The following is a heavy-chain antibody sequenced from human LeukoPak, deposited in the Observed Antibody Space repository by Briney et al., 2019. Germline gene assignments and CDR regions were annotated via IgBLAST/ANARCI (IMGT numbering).Heavy chain of an antibody. J-gene: IGHJ4*02. CDR3: AKWIAARLSYFDY. Sequence: GGSLRLSCAASGFTFSSYAMNWVRQAPGKGLEWVSGISGRGGGTYYADSVKGRFTISRDNSKNTLYLQMNSLRAEDTAVYYCAKWIAARLSYFDYWGQGTLVTVSS. CDR1: GFTFSSYA. D-gene: IGHD6-6*01. CDR2: ISGRGGGT. V-gene: IGHV3-23*01.